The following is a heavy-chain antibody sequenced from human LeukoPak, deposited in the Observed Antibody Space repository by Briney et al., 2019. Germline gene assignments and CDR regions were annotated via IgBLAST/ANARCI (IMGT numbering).Heavy chain of an antibody. CDR1: GGSISSYY. Sequence: PSETLSLTCTVSGGSISSYYWSWIRQPPGKGLEWIGYIYYSGSTNYNPSLKSRVTISVDTSKNQFSLKLSSVTAADTAVYYCARRKRIAEQAFDYWGQGTLVTVSS. CDR3: ARRKRIAEQAFDY. D-gene: IGHD6-13*01. J-gene: IGHJ4*02. V-gene: IGHV4-59*01. CDR2: IYYSGST.